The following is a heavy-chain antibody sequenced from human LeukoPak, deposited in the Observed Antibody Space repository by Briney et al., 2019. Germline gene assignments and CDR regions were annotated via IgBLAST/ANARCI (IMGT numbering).Heavy chain of an antibody. D-gene: IGHD2-15*01. J-gene: IGHJ4*02. CDR2: IYSGGST. V-gene: IGHV3-66*01. CDR1: GFTFSTYA. CDR3: ARDQSSSWPT. Sequence: PGGSLRLSCAASGFTFSTYAMHWVRQAPGKGLEWVSVIYSGGSTDYADSLKGRFTISRDNSKNTLYLQMNSVRAEDTAVYYCARDQSSSWPTWGQGTLVTVSS.